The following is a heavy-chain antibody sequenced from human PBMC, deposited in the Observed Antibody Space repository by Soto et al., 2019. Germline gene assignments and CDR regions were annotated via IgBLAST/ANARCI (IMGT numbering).Heavy chain of an antibody. CDR3: ARQIGYCSGGSCYYYYGMDV. CDR1: GGSVSSGSYY. J-gene: IGHJ6*02. D-gene: IGHD2-15*01. Sequence: QVQLQESGPGLVKPSETLCLTCTVSGGSVSSGSYYWSWIRQPPGKGLEWIGYIYYSGSTNYNPSLKSRVTISVDTSKNRFSLKLSSVTAADTAVYYCARQIGYCSGGSCYYYYGMDVWGQGTTVTVSS. CDR2: IYYSGST. V-gene: IGHV4-61*01.